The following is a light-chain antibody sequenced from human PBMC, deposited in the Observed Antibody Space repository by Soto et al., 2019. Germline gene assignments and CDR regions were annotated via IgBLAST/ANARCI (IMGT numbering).Light chain of an antibody. V-gene: IGKV3-20*01. J-gene: IGKJ1*01. Sequence: ENVLMQSPGTLSLSPGERFTLSCRAIQDIRSHLAWYEQKPGQAPRLLIFHASSRTTGIPERFSGSGSGTDFTLSISRLEPEDFEVYYCQQYGTSPRTFGQGTKVDIK. CDR1: QDIRSH. CDR2: HAS. CDR3: QQYGTSPRT.